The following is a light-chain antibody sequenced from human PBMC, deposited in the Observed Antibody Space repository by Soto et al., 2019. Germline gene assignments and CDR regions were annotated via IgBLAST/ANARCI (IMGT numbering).Light chain of an antibody. Sequence: DIQMTQSRSTLSASVGDRVTITCRASQSINSWLAWYQQKPGKAPKVLIYKASSLESGVPSRFSGSGSGTEFTLTISSLQPDDFATYYCQQYTSDPFTFGGGTKVEIK. J-gene: IGKJ4*01. V-gene: IGKV1-5*03. CDR2: KAS. CDR3: QQYTSDPFT. CDR1: QSINSW.